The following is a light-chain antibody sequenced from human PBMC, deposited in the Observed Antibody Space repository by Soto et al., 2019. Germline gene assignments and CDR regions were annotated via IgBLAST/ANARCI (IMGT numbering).Light chain of an antibody. J-gene: IGKJ1*01. CDR2: RAS. CDR1: QSVSSSH. Sequence: EIVLTQSPGTLSLSPGERATLSCRASQSVSSSHLAWYQQKPGQAPRLLIYRASSRATGIPDRFSGSGSGTDFTLTISRLEPEDFAVYYCQRYGGVGQGTKVDIK. V-gene: IGKV3-20*01. CDR3: QRYGG.